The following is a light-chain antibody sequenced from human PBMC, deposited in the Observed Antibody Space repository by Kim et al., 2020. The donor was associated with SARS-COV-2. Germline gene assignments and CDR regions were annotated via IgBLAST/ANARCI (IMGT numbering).Light chain of an antibody. CDR2: GAS. CDR3: QQFNNWPPWT. Sequence: CPGEGATLSCRASQSVSTNVAWFQQKPGQAPRLLIYGASTRATGIPARFSGSGSGTEFTLTISSLQSEDFAVYYCQQFNNWPPWTFGQGTKVDIK. V-gene: IGKV3-15*01. CDR1: QSVSTN. J-gene: IGKJ1*01.